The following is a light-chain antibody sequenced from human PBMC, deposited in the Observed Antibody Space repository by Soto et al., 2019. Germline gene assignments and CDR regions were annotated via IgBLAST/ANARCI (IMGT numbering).Light chain of an antibody. V-gene: IGKV3-20*01. J-gene: IGKJ2*01. CDR1: QSVSSTY. CDR3: QHHGNSPPYT. Sequence: EFVLTQSPGTLSLSPGEGATLSCRASQSVSSTYLAWYQQKPGQAPRLLIYDASSRATGIPDRFSGSGSGTDFTLTISRLEPEDFAVYYCQHHGNSPPYTFGQGTKVDIK. CDR2: DAS.